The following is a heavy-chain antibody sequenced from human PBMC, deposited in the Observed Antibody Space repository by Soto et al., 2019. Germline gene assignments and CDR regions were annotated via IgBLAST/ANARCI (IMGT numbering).Heavy chain of an antibody. J-gene: IGHJ4*02. D-gene: IGHD1-26*01. CDR1: GFTFSNYW. CDR3: TRGGTTTTYGGLVNY. CDR2: INSDGTNT. Sequence: EVQLVESGGGLVQPGGSLRLSCAASGFTFSNYWIHWVRQVPGKGLVWVSRINSDGTNTTYADFVKGRFTISRDNAKNTHSLQMNNQGADDTAGDYCTRGGTTTTYGGLVNYWGQGALVTVSS. V-gene: IGHV3-74*03.